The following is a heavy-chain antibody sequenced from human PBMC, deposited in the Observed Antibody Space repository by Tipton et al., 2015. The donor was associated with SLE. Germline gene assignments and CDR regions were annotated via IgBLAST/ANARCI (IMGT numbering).Heavy chain of an antibody. Sequence: TLSLTCTVSGGSISSSSYYWGWIRQPPGKGLEWIGSIYYSGSTYYNPSLKSRVTISVDTSKNQFSLNLRSVTAADTAVYYCTFAPGYYYMDVWGKGTTVTVSS. CDR1: GGSISSSSYY. D-gene: IGHD2-21*01. CDR2: IYYSGST. V-gene: IGHV4-39*07. CDR3: TFAPGYYYMDV. J-gene: IGHJ6*03.